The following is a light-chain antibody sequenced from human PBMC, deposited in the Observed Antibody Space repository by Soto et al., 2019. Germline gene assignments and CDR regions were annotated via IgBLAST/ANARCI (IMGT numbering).Light chain of an antibody. Sequence: QSALTQPASVSGSPGQSITISCTGTSSDVGAYNFVSWYQQHPGQVPKLTIYEVTHRPSGVSIRFSGSKSGNTASLTISGLQAEDEADYYCSSYTNSNTLVFGGGTKLTVL. CDR1: SSDVGAYNF. J-gene: IGLJ2*01. CDR2: EVT. CDR3: SSYTNSNTLV. V-gene: IGLV2-14*01.